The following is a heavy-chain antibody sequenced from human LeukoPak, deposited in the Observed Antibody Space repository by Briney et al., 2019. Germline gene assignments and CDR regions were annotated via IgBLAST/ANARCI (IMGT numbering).Heavy chain of an antibody. V-gene: IGHV3-30*03. J-gene: IGHJ4*02. CDR2: ISYDGSNK. CDR3: ARDLPRGYFDY. D-gene: IGHD3-10*01. CDR1: GFTFSSYG. Sequence: GGSLRLSCAASGFTFSSYGMHWVRQAPGKGLEWVAVISYDGSNKYYADSVKGRFTISRDNSKNTLYLQMNSLRAEDTAVYYCARDLPRGYFDYWGQETLVTVSS.